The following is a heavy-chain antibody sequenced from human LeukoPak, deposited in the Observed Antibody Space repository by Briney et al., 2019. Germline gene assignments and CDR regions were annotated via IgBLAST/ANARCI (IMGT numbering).Heavy chain of an antibody. CDR2: ISAYNGNT. CDR3: ARDRRPYSYGPVDY. V-gene: IGHV1-18*01. D-gene: IGHD5-18*01. J-gene: IGHJ4*02. Sequence: ASVKVSCKASGYTFTSYGISWVRQAPGQGLEWMGWISAYNGNTNYAQKLQGRVTMTTDTSTSTAYMELRSLRSDDTAAYYCARDRRPYSYGPVDYWGQGTLVTVSS. CDR1: GYTFTSYG.